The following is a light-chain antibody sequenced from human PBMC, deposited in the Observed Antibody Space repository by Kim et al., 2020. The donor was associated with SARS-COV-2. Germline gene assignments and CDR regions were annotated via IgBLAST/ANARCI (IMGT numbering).Light chain of an antibody. CDR3: SSYTSSSPLYV. CDR2: DVS. V-gene: IGLV2-14*01. J-gene: IGLJ1*01. Sequence: QSALTQPASVSGSPGQSITISCTGTSSDVGGYNCVSWYQQHPGKAPELMIYDVSKRPSGVSNRFSGSKSGNTASLTISGLQAEDEADYYCSSYTSSSPLYVFGTGTKVTVL. CDR1: SSDVGGYNC.